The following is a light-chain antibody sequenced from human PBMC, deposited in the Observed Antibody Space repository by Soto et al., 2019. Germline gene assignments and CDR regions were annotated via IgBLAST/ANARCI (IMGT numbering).Light chain of an antibody. CDR1: QSVSSSY. Sequence: EIVLTQSPCTLSLSPGERATLSCRASQSVSSSYLAWYQQKPGQAPRLLIYGASSRATGIPDRFSGSGSGTDFTLTISRLEPEDLAVYYCQQCGSSPITFGQGTRLEIK. CDR2: GAS. CDR3: QQCGSSPIT. J-gene: IGKJ5*01. V-gene: IGKV3-20*01.